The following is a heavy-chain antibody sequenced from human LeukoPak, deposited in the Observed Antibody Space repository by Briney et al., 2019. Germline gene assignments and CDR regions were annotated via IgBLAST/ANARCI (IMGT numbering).Heavy chain of an antibody. V-gene: IGHV1-2*02. CDR2: INPNSGGT. Sequence: ASVTVSCKASGYTFTGYYMHWVRQAPGQGLEWMGWINPNSGGTNYAQKFQGRVTMTRDTSISTAYMELSRLRSDDTAVYYCARDGQDSSGWYYFDYWGQGTLVTVSS. D-gene: IGHD6-19*01. CDR1: GYTFTGYY. J-gene: IGHJ4*02. CDR3: ARDGQDSSGWYYFDY.